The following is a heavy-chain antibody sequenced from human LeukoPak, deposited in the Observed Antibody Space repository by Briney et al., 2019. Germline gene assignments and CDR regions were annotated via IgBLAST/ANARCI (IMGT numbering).Heavy chain of an antibody. CDR1: GSSVSSYY. J-gene: IGHJ4*02. V-gene: IGHV4-59*02. D-gene: IGHD2-15*01. CDR2: IYYSGST. CDR3: ARGRVDYFDY. Sequence: SETLSLTCTVSGSSVSSYYWSWIRQPPGKGLEWIGYIYYSGSTNYNPSLKSRVTISVDTSKNQFSLKLSSVTAADTAVYYCARGRVDYFDYWGQGTLVTVSS.